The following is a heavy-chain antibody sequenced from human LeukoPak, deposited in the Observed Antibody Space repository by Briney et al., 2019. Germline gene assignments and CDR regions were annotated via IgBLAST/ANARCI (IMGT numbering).Heavy chain of an antibody. CDR1: GFTVSSNY. V-gene: IGHV3-53*01. CDR2: IYSGGST. D-gene: IGHD3-9*01. Sequence: GGSLRLSCAASGFTVSSNYMSWVRQAPGKGLEWVSVIYSGGSTFYADSVKGRFTISRDNSKNTLYLQMNSLRAEDTAVYYCARDEIYYDILTGYRHFDYWGQGTLVTVFS. J-gene: IGHJ4*02. CDR3: ARDEIYYDILTGYRHFDY.